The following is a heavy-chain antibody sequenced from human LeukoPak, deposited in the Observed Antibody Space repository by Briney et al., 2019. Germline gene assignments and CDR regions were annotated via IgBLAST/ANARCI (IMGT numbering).Heavy chain of an antibody. J-gene: IGHJ4*02. D-gene: IGHD6-19*01. CDR1: GFTFDDYA. CDR2: ISWNSGSI. V-gene: IGHV3-9*01. Sequence: PGRSLRLSCAASGFTFDDYATHWVRQAPGKGLEWVSGISWNSGSIGYADSVKGRFTISRDNAKNSLYLQMNSLRAEDTALYYCAKVHSSGWYYFDYWGQGTLVTVSS. CDR3: AKVHSSGWYYFDY.